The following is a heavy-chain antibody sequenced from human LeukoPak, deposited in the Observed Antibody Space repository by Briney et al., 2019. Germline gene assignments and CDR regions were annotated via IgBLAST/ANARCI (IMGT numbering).Heavy chain of an antibody. V-gene: IGHV4-59*01. CDR3: ARDLGWLSYAFDI. CDR2: IYYSGST. Sequence: SETLSLTCTVSGGSISSYYWSWIRQPPGEGLEWIGYIYYSGSTNYNPSLKSRVTISVDTSKNQFSLKLSSVTAADTAVYYCARDLGWLSYAFDIWGQGTMVTVSS. J-gene: IGHJ3*02. D-gene: IGHD3-16*02. CDR1: GGSISSYY.